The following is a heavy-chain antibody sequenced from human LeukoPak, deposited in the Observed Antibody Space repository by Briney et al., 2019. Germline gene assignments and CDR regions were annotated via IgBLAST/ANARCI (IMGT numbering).Heavy chain of an antibody. Sequence: PSETLSPTCTVSGGSISGPYWSWVRQPPGKGLEWIGDVYYSGSTHQNPSLKSRVTISVDTSKNQFSLKLRSVTAADTAVYYCARVMGDLASLYHMDVWGKGTTVTVSS. CDR3: ARVMGDLASLYHMDV. CDR2: VYYSGST. V-gene: IGHV4-59*11. CDR1: GGSISGPY. D-gene: IGHD3-16*01. J-gene: IGHJ6*03.